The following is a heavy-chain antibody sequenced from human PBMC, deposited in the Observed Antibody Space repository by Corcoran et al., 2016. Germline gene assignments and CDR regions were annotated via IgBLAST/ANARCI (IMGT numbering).Heavy chain of an antibody. CDR2: INQDGSER. Sequence: EVQLVESGGGLVQPGGSLRLSCAASGFTFTKYYMTWVRQAPGEGLEWVANINQDGSERYYVDSVKGRFTISRDNAKNSLYLQMNSLRVEDTALYYCARDLWGLDRVTDYDGFDYWGQGTLVTVSS. J-gene: IGHJ4*02. CDR1: GFTFTKYY. D-gene: IGHD4-17*01. V-gene: IGHV3-7*03. CDR3: ARDLWGLDRVTDYDGFDY.